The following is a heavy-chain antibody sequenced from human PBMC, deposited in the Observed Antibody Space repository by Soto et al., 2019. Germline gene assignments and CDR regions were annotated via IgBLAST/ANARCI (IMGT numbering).Heavy chain of an antibody. CDR1: GGSISSSNW. V-gene: IGHV4-4*02. CDR2: IYHSGST. J-gene: IGHJ6*02. CDR3: AGERREGYGMDV. Sequence: QVQLQESGPGLVKPSGTLSLTCAVSGGSISSSNWWSWVRQPPGKGLEWMGEIYHSGSTNYNPSLKSRVTISVDKSKNHFSLKLNSVAAADTAVYYCAGERREGYGMDVWGQGTTVTVSS. D-gene: IGHD1-26*01.